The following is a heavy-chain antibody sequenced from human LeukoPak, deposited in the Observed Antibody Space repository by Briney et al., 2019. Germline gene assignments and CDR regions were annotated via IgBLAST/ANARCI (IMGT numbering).Heavy chain of an antibody. CDR3: ARDPCSGGSCHLYHFDY. D-gene: IGHD2-15*01. J-gene: IGHJ4*02. CDR2: INPNSGGT. CDR1: EYSFTGYY. Sequence: ASVKVSCKASEYSFTGYYVHWVRQAPGQGLEWMGWINPNSGGTKYAQKFQGRVTMTRDTSISTACMELSRLSSDDTAVYYCARDPCSGGSCHLYHFDYWGQGTLVTVSS. V-gene: IGHV1-2*02.